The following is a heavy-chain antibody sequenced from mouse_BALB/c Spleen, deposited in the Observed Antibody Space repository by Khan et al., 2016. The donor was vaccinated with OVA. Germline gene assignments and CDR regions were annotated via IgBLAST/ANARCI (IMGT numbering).Heavy chain of an antibody. J-gene: IGHJ4*01. CDR3: ARENYYGRTCYAMDY. V-gene: IGHV1S41*01. CDR1: AYPFPSNW. CDR2: IAPGGGSI. Sequence: DLVKPGASLKLSCKAFAYPFPSNWINWIKQRPGQGLEGIGRIAPGGGSIPYTEMFKGKATLTLDTSSSTAYIQLSSLSSEDSAVYFCARENYYGRTCYAMDYWGQGTSVTVSS. D-gene: IGHD1-1*01.